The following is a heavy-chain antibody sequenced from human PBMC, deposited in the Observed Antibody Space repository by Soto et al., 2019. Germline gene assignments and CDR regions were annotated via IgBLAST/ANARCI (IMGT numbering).Heavy chain of an antibody. CDR3: ARGGGYAVDY. Sequence: QGQLVQSGGELRKPGASVKVSCKASGYTFTRNSISWVRQAPRQGLEWMGWISTNNGNTKFAQKFQGRVTLTTDTSTSTAYMELTSLKSDDTAVYYCARGGGYAVDYWGQGTLVTVSS. CDR2: ISTNNGNT. D-gene: IGHD3-22*01. V-gene: IGHV1-18*01. J-gene: IGHJ4*02. CDR1: GYTFTRNS.